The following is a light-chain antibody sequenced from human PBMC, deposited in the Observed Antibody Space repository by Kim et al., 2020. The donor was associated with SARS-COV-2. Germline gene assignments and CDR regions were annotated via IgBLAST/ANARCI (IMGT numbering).Light chain of an antibody. Sequence: GQKVTITCQGDSLRSYYASWYQQKPGQAPVLVIYGKNNRPSGIPDRFSGSSSGNTASLTITGAQAEDEADYYCNSRDSSGNHPVVFGGGTQLTVL. CDR1: SLRSYY. J-gene: IGLJ2*01. V-gene: IGLV3-19*01. CDR3: NSRDSSGNHPVV. CDR2: GKN.